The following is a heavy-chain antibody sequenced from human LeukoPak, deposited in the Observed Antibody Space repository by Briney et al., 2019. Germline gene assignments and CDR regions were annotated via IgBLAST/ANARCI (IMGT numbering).Heavy chain of an antibody. CDR1: GFTFSDYA. V-gene: IGHV3-9*01. J-gene: IGHJ3*01. D-gene: IGHD3-16*01. Sequence: GRSLRLSCAASGFTFSDYAMHWVRQVPGKGLEWVSGLNWDSGAIVYAASVRGRFTISRDNADDSVHLQMKRLRAEDTAVYYCARDAKSEGDMGISSLDVWGQGTLVTVSS. CDR3: ARDAKSEGDMGISSLDV. CDR2: LNWDSGAI.